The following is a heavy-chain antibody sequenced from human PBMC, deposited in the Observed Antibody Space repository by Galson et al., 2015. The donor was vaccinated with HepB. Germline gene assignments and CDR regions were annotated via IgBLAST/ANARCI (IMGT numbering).Heavy chain of an antibody. V-gene: IGHV3-30-3*01. CDR1: GFTFSSYA. D-gene: IGHD3-10*01. J-gene: IGHJ6*02. CDR3: ARERGIGDFYYYYGMDV. CDR2: ISYDGSNK. Sequence: SLRLSCAASGFTFSSYAMHWVRQAPGKGLEWVAVISYDGSNKYYADSVKGRFTISRDNSKNTLYLQMNSLRAEDTAVYYCARERGIGDFYYYYGMDVWGQGTTVTVSS.